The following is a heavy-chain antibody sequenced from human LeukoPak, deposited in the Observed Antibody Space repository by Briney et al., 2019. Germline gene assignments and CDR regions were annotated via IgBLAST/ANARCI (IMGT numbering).Heavy chain of an antibody. J-gene: IGHJ5*02. V-gene: IGHV3-33*01. CDR1: GFTFSSYG. Sequence: PGRSLRLSCAASGFTFSSYGMHWVRQAPGKGLEWVAVIWYDGSNKYYADSVKGRFAISRDNSKNTLYLQVNSLRAEDTAVYYCARGSAQWLVYWFDPWGQGTLVTVSS. D-gene: IGHD6-19*01. CDR2: IWYDGSNK. CDR3: ARGSAQWLVYWFDP.